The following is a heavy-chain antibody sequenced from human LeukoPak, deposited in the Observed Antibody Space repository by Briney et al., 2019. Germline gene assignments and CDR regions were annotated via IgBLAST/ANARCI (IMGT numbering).Heavy chain of an antibody. CDR2: TYYRSKWYN. CDR3: ARDSGPLIILHYGMDV. Sequence: SQTLSLTCAISGDSVSSNSAAWNWLRQSPSRGLEWLGRTYYRSKWYNDYAVSVKSRITINPDSSKNQFSLQLNSVTPEDTAVYYCARDSGPLIILHYGMDVWGQGTTVTVSS. V-gene: IGHV6-1*01. D-gene: IGHD3-3*01. CDR1: GDSVSSNSAA. J-gene: IGHJ6*02.